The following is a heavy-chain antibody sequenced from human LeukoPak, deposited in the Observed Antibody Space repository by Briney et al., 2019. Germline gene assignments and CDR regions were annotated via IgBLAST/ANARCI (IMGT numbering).Heavy chain of an antibody. CDR2: MNPNSGNT. J-gene: IGHJ5*02. CDR1: GYTFTSYD. V-gene: IGHV1-8*03. CDR3: ARGGYGDYDGWFDP. Sequence: ASVKVSCKASGYTFTSYDINWVRQATGQGLEWMGWMNPNSGNTGYAQKFRGRVTITRNTSISTAYMELSSLRSEDTAVYYCARGGYGDYDGWFDPWGQGTLVTVSS. D-gene: IGHD4-17*01.